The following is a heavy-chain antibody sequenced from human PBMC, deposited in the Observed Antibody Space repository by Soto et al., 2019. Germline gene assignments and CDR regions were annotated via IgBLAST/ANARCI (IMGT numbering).Heavy chain of an antibody. CDR1: GGSISSYY. CDR3: ASRYGGNFDY. D-gene: IGHD1-26*01. CDR2: IYHSGST. V-gene: IGHV4-59*01. J-gene: IGHJ4*02. Sequence: QVQLQESGPGLVKPSETLSLTCTVSGGSISSYYWSWIRQPPGKGLEWIGYIYHSGSTSYNPSLTSRVTIPVDTSKHQFPLKLSSVTAADTAVYYCASRYGGNFDYWGQGTLVTVSS.